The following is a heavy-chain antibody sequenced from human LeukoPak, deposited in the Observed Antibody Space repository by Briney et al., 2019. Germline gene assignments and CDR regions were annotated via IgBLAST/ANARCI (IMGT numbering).Heavy chain of an antibody. CDR1: GYTFTGYY. D-gene: IGHD3-3*01. Sequence: ASVKVSCKASGYTFTGYYMHWVRQAPGQGLEWMGWINPNSGGTNYAQKFQGRVTMTRDTSISTAYMELSRLRSDDTAVYYCARDFDYYYYGMDVWGQGTTVTVSS. CDR2: INPNSGGT. CDR3: ARDFDYYYYGMDV. J-gene: IGHJ6*02. V-gene: IGHV1-2*02.